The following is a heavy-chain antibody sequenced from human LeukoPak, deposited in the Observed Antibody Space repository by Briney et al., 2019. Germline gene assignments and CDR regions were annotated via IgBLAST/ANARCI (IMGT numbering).Heavy chain of an antibody. V-gene: IGHV4-61*01. CDR2: IYASGNT. CDR1: GGSVSSASYY. Sequence: SETLSLTCTVSGGSVSSASYYWTWIRQPPGKGLEWIGYIYASGNTNYNPSLKSRVTISVDTSKNQFSLKLSSVTAADTAVYYCARDSSRGLLWIGEQTNWGAIDYWGQGTLVTVSS. J-gene: IGHJ4*02. D-gene: IGHD3-10*01. CDR3: ARDSSRGLLWIGEQTNWGAIDY.